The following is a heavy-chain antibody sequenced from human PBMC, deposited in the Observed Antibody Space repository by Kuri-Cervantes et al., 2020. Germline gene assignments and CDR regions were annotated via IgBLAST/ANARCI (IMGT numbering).Heavy chain of an antibody. CDR3: ARDSKYSTSSGPDYYSYYYMDV. V-gene: IGHV3-30-3*01. CDR2: ISYDGSNK. CDR1: GFTFSSYA. Sequence: GESLKISCAASGFTFSSYAMHWVRQAPGKGLEWVAVISYDGSNKYYADSVKGRFTISRDNSKNTLYLQMNSLRAEDTAVYYCARDSKYSTSSGPDYYSYYYMDVWGKGTTVTVSS. J-gene: IGHJ6*03. D-gene: IGHD6-6*01.